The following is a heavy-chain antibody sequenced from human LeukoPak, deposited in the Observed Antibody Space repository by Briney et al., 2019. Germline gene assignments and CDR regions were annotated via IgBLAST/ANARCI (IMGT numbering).Heavy chain of an antibody. CDR3: AKAGSGWYAPY. CDR1: GFTFSSYA. J-gene: IGHJ4*02. V-gene: IGHV3-30-3*01. D-gene: IGHD6-19*01. Sequence: PGRSLRLSCAASGFTFSSYAMHWVRQAPGKGLEWVAVISYDGSNKYYADSVKGRFTISRDNSKNTLYLQMNSLRAEDTAVYYCAKAGSGWYAPYWGQGTLVTVSS. CDR2: ISYDGSNK.